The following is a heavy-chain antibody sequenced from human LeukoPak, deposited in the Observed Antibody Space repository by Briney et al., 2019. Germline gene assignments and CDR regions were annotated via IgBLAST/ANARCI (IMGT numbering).Heavy chain of an antibody. J-gene: IGHJ4*02. D-gene: IGHD3-22*01. CDR2: ISGSGGST. Sequence: GGSLRLSCAASGFTFSSYAMSWVRQAPGKGLEWVSAISGSGGSTYYADSVKGRFTISRDNSKNTLYLQMNSLRAEDTAVYYCAKDQSPYYYDSSGYYAMADYWGQGTLVTVSS. V-gene: IGHV3-23*01. CDR1: GFTFSSYA. CDR3: AKDQSPYYYDSSGYYAMADY.